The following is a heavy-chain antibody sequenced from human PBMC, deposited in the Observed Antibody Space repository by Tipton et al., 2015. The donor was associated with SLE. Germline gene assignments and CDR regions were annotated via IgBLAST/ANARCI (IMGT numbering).Heavy chain of an antibody. CDR2: INADGSRT. CDR3: AKDMTYNFWSGNYNYYAMDV. V-gene: IGHV3-74*01. Sequence: GSLRLSCAASGFTFSTYYMHWVRQAPGKGLVWVARINADGSRTSYADDVKGRFTISRDNAKNSLYLQMSSLRTEDTARYFCAKDMTYNFWSGNYNYYAMDVWGQGTTVTVSS. D-gene: IGHD3-3*01. J-gene: IGHJ6*02. CDR1: GFTFSTYY.